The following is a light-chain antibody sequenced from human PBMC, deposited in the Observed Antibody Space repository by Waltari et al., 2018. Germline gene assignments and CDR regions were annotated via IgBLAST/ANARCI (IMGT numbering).Light chain of an antibody. CDR2: DDN. V-gene: IGLV3-10*01. J-gene: IGLJ2*01. Sequence: SYELTQPPSVSVSPGQTARITCSGDALPKKYAFWYQQKSGPAPVVIIYDDNKRPTGIPERFSGSSSGTMATLTISGAQVEDEADYYGYSTDSTGNHVVFGGGTKLTVL. CDR3: YSTDSTGNHVV. CDR1: ALPKKY.